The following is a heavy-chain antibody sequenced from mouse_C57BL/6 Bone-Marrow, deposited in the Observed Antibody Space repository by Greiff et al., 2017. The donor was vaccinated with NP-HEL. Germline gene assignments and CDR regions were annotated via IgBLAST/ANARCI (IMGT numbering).Heavy chain of an antibody. J-gene: IGHJ1*03. V-gene: IGHV3-5*01. CDR3: ARERGYYPYWYFDV. CDR2: IYYSGTI. Sequence: VQLQQSGPGLVKPSQTVFLTCTVTGISITTGNYRWSWIRQFPGNKLEWIGYIYYSGTITYNPSLTSRTTITRDTPKNQFFLEMNSLTAEDTATYYCARERGYYPYWYFDVWGTGTTVTVSS. CDR1: GISITTGNYR. D-gene: IGHD2-1*01.